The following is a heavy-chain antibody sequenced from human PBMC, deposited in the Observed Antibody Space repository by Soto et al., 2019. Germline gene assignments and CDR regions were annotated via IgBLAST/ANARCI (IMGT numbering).Heavy chain of an antibody. D-gene: IGHD3-3*01. V-gene: IGHV1-69*12. CDR3: VIFWSGYDYYYYGMDV. CDR2: IIPIFGTA. CDR1: GGTFSSYA. J-gene: IGHJ6*02. Sequence: QVQLVQSGAEVKKPGSSVKVSCKASGGTFSSYAISWVRQAPGQGLEWMGGIIPIFGTANYAQKFQGRVTITADESTSTAYMELSSLRSEETAVYYCVIFWSGYDYYYYGMDVWGQGPTVTASS.